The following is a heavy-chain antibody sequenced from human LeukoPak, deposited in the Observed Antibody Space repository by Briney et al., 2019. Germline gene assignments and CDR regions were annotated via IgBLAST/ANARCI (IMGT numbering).Heavy chain of an antibody. CDR2: TRYDGSNK. D-gene: IGHD3-9*01. V-gene: IGHV3-30*02. CDR3: ARGKYYNILTGYSRGGYFDY. J-gene: IGHJ4*02. CDR1: GFTFSSYG. Sequence: GGSLRLSCAASGFTFSSYGMHWVRQAPGKGLEWVTFTRYDGSNKYYADSVKGRSTISRDNSKNTLYMQMNSLRDEDTALYYCARGKYYNILTGYSRGGYFDYWGQGTLVTVSS.